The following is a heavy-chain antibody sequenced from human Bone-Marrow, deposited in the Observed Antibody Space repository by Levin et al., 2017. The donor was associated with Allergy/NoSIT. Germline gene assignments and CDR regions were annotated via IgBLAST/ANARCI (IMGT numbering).Heavy chain of an antibody. CDR2: IDPSDSYT. CDR3: ARLPEDIVVVPAPMSYS. D-gene: IGHD2-2*01. J-gene: IGHJ4*02. V-gene: IGHV5-10-1*01. Sequence: GESLKISCKGSRHIFTTSWINWVRQMPGKGLEWMGRIDPSDSYTNYSPSFQGHVTFSADKSINTAYLQWSSLKASDTAIYYCARLPEDIVVVPAPMSYSWGQGTLVTVSS. CDR1: RHIFTTSW.